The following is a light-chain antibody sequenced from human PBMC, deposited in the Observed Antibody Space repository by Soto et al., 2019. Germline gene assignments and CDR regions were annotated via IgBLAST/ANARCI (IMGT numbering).Light chain of an antibody. Sequence: DIQLTQSPSFLSASVGDRVTITCRASQGISTYLAWYQQKPVKAPNLLIYAASTLQSGVPSRFSGSGSGTGFTLTISSLQPEDFATYYCQQLNSYPITFGQGTRLEIK. CDR2: AAS. CDR3: QQLNSYPIT. CDR1: QGISTY. J-gene: IGKJ5*01. V-gene: IGKV1-9*01.